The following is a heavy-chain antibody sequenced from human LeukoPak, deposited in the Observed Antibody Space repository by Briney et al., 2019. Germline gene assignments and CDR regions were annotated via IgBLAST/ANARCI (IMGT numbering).Heavy chain of an antibody. J-gene: IGHJ4*02. V-gene: IGHV3-30*03. CDR1: GFTFSSYG. CDR2: ISYDGSNK. Sequence: PGGSLRLSCAASGFTFSSYGIHWVRQAPGKGLEWVAVISYDGSNKYYADSVKGRFTISRDNSKNTLYLQMNSLRAEDTAVYYCSSKIVLSDWGQGTLVTVSS. CDR3: SSKIVLSD. D-gene: IGHD1-26*01.